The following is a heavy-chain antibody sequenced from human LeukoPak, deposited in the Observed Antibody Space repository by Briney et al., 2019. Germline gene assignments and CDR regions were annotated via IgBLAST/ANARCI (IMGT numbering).Heavy chain of an antibody. J-gene: IGHJ4*02. Sequence: SETLSLTCTVSGGSISGSSYYWGWIRQPPGKGLERIGSIYSSGTTYYNPSLKSRVTLSVDTSTNQFSLRLSSVTPADPALYYCARLPVVRDDYNVVFVYFDYWCQGTLVTVSS. CDR3: ARLPVVRDDYNVVFVYFDY. V-gene: IGHV4-39*01. D-gene: IGHD5-24*01. CDR2: IYSSGTT. CDR1: GGSISGSSYY.